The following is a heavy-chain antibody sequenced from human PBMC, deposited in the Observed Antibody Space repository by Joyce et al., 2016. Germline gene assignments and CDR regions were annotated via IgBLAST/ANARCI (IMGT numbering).Heavy chain of an antibody. CDR2: INPNNGGT. CDR1: GYTFTGYY. D-gene: IGHD3-9*01. J-gene: IGHJ5*02. V-gene: IGHV1-2*02. CDR3: AAATPDWFNGLSGWFDP. Sequence: QVQLVQSGAEVKTPGASVKVSCKASGYTFTGYYMHWVRQAPGKGFEWMGWINPNNGGTKYAQKLQGRGTMTRDTSISTAYMELSSLRSDETAVYYWAAATPDWFNGLSGWFDPWGQGTLVTVSS.